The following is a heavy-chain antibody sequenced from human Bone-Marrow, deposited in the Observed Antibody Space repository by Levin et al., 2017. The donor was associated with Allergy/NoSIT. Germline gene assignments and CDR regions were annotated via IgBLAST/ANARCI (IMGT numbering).Heavy chain of an antibody. CDR1: GFTFSDSY. CDR2: ISSSGSTI. CDR3: ATIAAAGVTYWYFDL. V-gene: IGHV3-11*01. J-gene: IGHJ2*01. Sequence: LSLTCAASGFTFSDSYMSWIRQAPGKGLEWVSYISSSGSTIYYADSVKGRFTISRDNAKNSLYLQMNSLRAEDTAVYYCATIAAAGVTYWYFDLWGRGTLVTVSS. D-gene: IGHD6-13*01.